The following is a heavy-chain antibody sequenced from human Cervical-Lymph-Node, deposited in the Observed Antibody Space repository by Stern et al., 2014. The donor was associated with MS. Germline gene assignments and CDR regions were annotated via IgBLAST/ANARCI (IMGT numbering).Heavy chain of an antibody. CDR1: GFSLSTSAVG. V-gene: IGHV2-5*02. CDR3: AHSVTTVTRFDY. J-gene: IGHJ4*02. D-gene: IGHD4-17*01. CDR2: IYWDDDK. Sequence: QVTLKESGPTPVKPTQTLTLTCTFSGFSLSTSAVGVGWIRQPPGKALEWLALIYWDDDKRYSPSLKSRLTITKDTSKNQVVLTMTNMDPVDTATYYCAHSVTTVTRFDYWGQGTLVTVSS.